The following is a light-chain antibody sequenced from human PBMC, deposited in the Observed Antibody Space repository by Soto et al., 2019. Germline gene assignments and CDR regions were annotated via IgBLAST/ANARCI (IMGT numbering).Light chain of an antibody. CDR1: QTLSSNS. Sequence: EIVLTQPPGTLSLSLGERATLSCRASQTLSSNSLAWYQQKPGQAPRLLIYGASSRATGIPDRFSGSGSGTDFTLTISRLEPEDFAVYYCKQSGSSPRTFGPGTKVDIK. V-gene: IGKV3-20*01. CDR3: KQSGSSPRT. CDR2: GAS. J-gene: IGKJ3*01.